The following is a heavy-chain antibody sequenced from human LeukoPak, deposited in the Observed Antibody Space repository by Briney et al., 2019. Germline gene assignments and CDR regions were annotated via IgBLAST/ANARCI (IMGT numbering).Heavy chain of an antibody. D-gene: IGHD2-8*01. CDR3: ATVGGVSGRAFDM. CDR1: GFSFSSYW. CDR2: IKSDGSST. J-gene: IGHJ3*02. V-gene: IGHV3-74*01. Sequence: GGSLRLSCAASGFSFSSYWLHWVRQAPGKGLVWVSHIKSDGSSTSYADSVKGRFTISRDNAKNTLYLQMNSLRVEDAAVYYCATVGGVSGRAFDMWGQGTVVTVS.